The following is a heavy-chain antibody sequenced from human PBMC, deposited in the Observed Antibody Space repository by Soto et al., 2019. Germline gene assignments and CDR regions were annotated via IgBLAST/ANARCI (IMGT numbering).Heavy chain of an antibody. Sequence: PSETLSLTCAVYGGSFSGYYWSWIRQPPGKGLEWIGEINHSGSTNYNPSLKSRVTISVDTSKNQFSLKLSSVTAADTAVYYCARGKVVYAILGYYYYGMDVWGQGTTVPVSS. CDR1: GGSFSGYY. CDR2: INHSGST. V-gene: IGHV4-34*01. J-gene: IGHJ6*02. CDR3: ARGKVVYAILGYYYYGMDV. D-gene: IGHD2-8*02.